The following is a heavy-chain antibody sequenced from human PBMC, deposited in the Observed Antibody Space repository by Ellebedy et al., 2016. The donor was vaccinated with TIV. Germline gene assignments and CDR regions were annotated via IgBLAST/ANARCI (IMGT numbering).Heavy chain of an antibody. J-gene: IGHJ6*02. CDR1: GLAVSSNY. CDR3: ATDVSYRMDV. D-gene: IGHD5/OR15-5a*01. Sequence: GESLKISCAASGLAVSSNYMTWVRQAPGRGLEWVSIIYSDGNTDYADSVKGRFTISRDNSKNTLYLQMNSLRAEDTAVYYCATDVSYRMDVWGQGTTVTV. V-gene: IGHV3-66*01. CDR2: IYSDGNT.